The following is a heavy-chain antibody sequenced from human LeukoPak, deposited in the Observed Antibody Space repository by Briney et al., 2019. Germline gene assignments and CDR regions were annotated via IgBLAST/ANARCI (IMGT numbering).Heavy chain of an antibody. D-gene: IGHD3-3*01. Sequence: GESLRISCKGSGYSFTSYWIGWVRQMPGKGLEWMGIIYPGDSDTRYSPSFQGQVTISADKSISTAYLQWSSLKASDTAMYYCASPRKNESYFGVDQADAFDIWGQGTMVTVSS. CDR3: ASPRKNESYFGVDQADAFDI. V-gene: IGHV5-51*01. CDR2: IYPGDSDT. J-gene: IGHJ3*02. CDR1: GYSFTSYW.